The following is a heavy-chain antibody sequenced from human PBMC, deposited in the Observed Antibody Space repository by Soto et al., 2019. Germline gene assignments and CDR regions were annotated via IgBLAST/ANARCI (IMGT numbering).Heavy chain of an antibody. Sequence: QVQLVESGGGVVQPGRSLTLSCAASGFTFSRIAMHWARQAPGKGLEWVAVISSDGSSKLYADSVKGRFIVTRDNAKNTLYLQMSSLRVDDTAVYYCARPTVGTFFHALDHWGQGDLVTVSS. CDR1: GFTFSRIA. J-gene: IGHJ4*02. CDR3: ARPTVGTFFHALDH. CDR2: ISSDGSSK. D-gene: IGHD4-17*01. V-gene: IGHV3-30-3*01.